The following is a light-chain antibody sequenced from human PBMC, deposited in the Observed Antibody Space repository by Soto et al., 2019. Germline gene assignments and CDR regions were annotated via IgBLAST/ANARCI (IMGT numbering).Light chain of an antibody. CDR3: QQRSNRPPIT. CDR1: QSVDSD. V-gene: IGKV3-11*01. J-gene: IGKJ5*01. CDR2: DAS. Sequence: EIVLTQSPAALSLSPGERATLSCRASQSVDSDLAWYQQKPGQAPKLLIYDASNRATGVPARFSGSGSGTDFTLTISSLEAEDFAVYYCQQRSNRPPITFGQGTRLEI.